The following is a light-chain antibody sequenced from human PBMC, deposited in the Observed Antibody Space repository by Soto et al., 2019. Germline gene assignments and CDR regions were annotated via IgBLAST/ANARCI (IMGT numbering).Light chain of an antibody. CDR3: MQALQTPLT. V-gene: IGKV2-28*01. CDR2: LGS. CDR1: QSLLHSNGYNC. Sequence: PLSLPVTPGEPASISCRSSQSLLHSNGYNCLDWYLQKPGQPPQLLIYLGSNRASGVSDRFSGIGSGTDFTLKIIRVEAEDVGVYYCMQALQTPLTFGGGTKVDIK. J-gene: IGKJ4*01.